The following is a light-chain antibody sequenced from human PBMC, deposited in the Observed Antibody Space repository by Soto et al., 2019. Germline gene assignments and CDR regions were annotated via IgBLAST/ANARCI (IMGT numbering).Light chain of an antibody. CDR2: GAS. Sequence: EIVMTQSPATLYVSPGERATLSCRASQSVSSNLAWYQQKPGQAPRLLIHGASTRATGIPARFSGSGSGTEFTLTISSLQSEDFAVYYCQQYNNWPALTFGGGTKVEIK. V-gene: IGKV3-15*01. CDR1: QSVSSN. J-gene: IGKJ4*01. CDR3: QQYNNWPALT.